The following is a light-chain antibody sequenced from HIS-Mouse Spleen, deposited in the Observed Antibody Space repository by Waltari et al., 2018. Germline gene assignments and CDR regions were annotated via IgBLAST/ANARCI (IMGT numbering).Light chain of an antibody. Sequence: QSALTQPASVSGSPGQSITISCTGTSSDVGSYNLVSWYQQHPGKAPKLMIYEGSKRPSVVSHRLSGSKSGNTASLTISGLQAEDEADYYCCSYAGSSTWVFGGGTKLTVL. CDR3: CSYAGSSTWV. CDR1: SSDVGSYNL. CDR2: EGS. V-gene: IGLV2-23*01. J-gene: IGLJ3*02.